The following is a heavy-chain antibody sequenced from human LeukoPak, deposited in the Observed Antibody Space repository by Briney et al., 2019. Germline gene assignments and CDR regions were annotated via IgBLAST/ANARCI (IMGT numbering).Heavy chain of an antibody. CDR1: GFTFNNAW. CDR2: ISSSGSTI. Sequence: GGSLRRSCAASGFTFNNAWRSWVRQAPGEGLEWVSYISSSGSTIYYADSVKGRFTISRDNAKNSLYLQMNSLRAEDTAVYYCAELGITMFGGVWGQGTLVTVSS. J-gene: IGHJ4*02. D-gene: IGHD3-10*02. CDR3: AELGITMFGGV. V-gene: IGHV3-11*04.